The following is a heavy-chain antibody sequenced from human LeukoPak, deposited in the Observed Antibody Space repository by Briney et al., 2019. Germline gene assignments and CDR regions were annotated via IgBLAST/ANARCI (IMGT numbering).Heavy chain of an antibody. CDR3: ARASGSPDY. CDR1: GYTFTSYG. J-gene: IGHJ4*02. Sequence: GASVKVSCKASGYTFTSYGISWVRQAPGQGLEWMGWINPNSGGTNYAQKFQGRVTMTRDTSISTAYMELSRLRSDDTAVYYCARASGSPDYWGQGTLVTVSS. CDR2: INPNSGGT. D-gene: IGHD1-26*01. V-gene: IGHV1-2*02.